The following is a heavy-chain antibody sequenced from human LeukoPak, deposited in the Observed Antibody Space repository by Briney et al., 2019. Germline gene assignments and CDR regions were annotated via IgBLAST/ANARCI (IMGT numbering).Heavy chain of an antibody. V-gene: IGHV4-34*01. CDR2: INHSGST. D-gene: IGHD6-13*01. J-gene: IGHJ4*02. Sequence: PSETLSLTCAVYGGSFSGYYWSWIRQPPGKGLEWIGEINHSGSTNYNPSLESRVTISVDTSKNQFSLKLSSVTAADTAVYYCARGYSSSWRTIDYWGQGTLVTVSS. CDR3: ARGYSSSWRTIDY. CDR1: GGSFSGYY.